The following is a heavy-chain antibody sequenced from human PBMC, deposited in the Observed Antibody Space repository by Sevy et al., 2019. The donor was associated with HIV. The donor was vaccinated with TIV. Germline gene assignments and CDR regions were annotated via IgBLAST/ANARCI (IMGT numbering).Heavy chain of an antibody. J-gene: IGHJ4*02. CDR2: ISYDGGNK. CDR3: ERGLDAAPATDLWY. CDR1: GFTFSSYA. D-gene: IGHD2-15*01. Sequence: GGSLRLSCAASGFTFSSYAMHWVRQAPGKGLEWVAVISYDGGNKYYADSVKGRFTISRDNSKNTLYLQMNSLRAEDTDVSYCERGLDAAPATDLWYWGQGTLVTVSS. V-gene: IGHV3-30-3*01.